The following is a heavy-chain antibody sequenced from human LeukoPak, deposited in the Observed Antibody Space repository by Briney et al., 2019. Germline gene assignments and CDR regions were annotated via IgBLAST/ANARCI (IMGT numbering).Heavy chain of an antibody. J-gene: IGHJ3*02. CDR2: ISNSGTT. Sequence: SQTLSLTCAVSGDSVSSGGYYWTWIRQHPGKGLEWIGYISNSGTTSYNPSLRSRVTISVDTSNNHFSLRLTSVTAADTAVYYCARDVVVTSSPDAFDIWGQGTMVTVSS. CDR3: ARDVVVTSSPDAFDI. CDR1: GDSVSSGGYY. D-gene: IGHD2-21*02. V-gene: IGHV4-31*11.